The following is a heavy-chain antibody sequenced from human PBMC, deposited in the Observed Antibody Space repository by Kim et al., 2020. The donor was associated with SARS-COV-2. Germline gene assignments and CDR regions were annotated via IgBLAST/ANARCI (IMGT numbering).Heavy chain of an antibody. Sequence: SETLSLTCSVSGGTFSGYIWSWIRQSPGKGLDWIGHMYNGGSTKYNPSVESRVSISLDTSRDQLSLKLTSVTAADTAVYYCVRRSTSENYFDDWGQGTLVTVSS. CDR3: VRRSTSENYFDD. V-gene: IGHV4-59*01. J-gene: IGHJ4*02. CDR1: GGTFSGYI. CDR2: MYNGGST.